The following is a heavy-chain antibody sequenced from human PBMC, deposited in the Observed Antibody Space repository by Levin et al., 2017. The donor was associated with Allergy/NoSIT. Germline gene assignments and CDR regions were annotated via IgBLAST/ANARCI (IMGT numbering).Heavy chain of an antibody. D-gene: IGHD3-10*01. Sequence: PGESLKISCAASGFTFSSYGMHWVRQAPGKGLEWVAVISYDGSNKYYADSVKGRFTISRDNSKNTLYLQMNSLRAEDTAVYYCANSEPYGYSYYYYGMDVWGQGTTVTVSS. CDR3: ANSEPYGYSYYYYGMDV. V-gene: IGHV3-30*18. CDR1: GFTFSSYG. J-gene: IGHJ6*02. CDR2: ISYDGSNK.